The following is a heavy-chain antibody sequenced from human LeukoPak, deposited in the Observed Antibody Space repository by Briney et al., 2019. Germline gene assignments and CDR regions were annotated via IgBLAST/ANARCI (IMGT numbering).Heavy chain of an antibody. J-gene: IGHJ4*02. Sequence: GGSLRLSCAAAGFTFSLYGMRWVRQAPGRGLEWVSAISGSGGSTYYADSAKGRFTISRDNAKNTLYLQMNSLRADDTAVYYCAKGSGGGYSYAYFHYWGQGTLVPVSA. D-gene: IGHD5-18*01. CDR3: AKGSGGGYSYAYFHY. CDR2: ISGSGGST. CDR1: GFTFSLYG. V-gene: IGHV3-23*01.